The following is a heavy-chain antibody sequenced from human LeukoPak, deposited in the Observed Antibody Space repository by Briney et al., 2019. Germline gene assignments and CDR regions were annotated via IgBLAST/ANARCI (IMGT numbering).Heavy chain of an antibody. CDR3: ARMRYSYGPPDAFPI. Sequence: ASVKVSCKASGNTLTCYGISWVRQAPGQGLEWMGWISAYNGNTNYAQKLQGRVTMTTDTSTSTAYMELRSLRSDDTAVYYCARMRYSYGPPDAFPIWGQGTMVTVSS. D-gene: IGHD5-18*01. V-gene: IGHV1-18*01. CDR2: ISAYNGNT. CDR1: GNTLTCYG. J-gene: IGHJ3*02.